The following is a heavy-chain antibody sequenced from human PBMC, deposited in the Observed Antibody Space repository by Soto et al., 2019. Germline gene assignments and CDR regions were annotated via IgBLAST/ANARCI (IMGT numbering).Heavy chain of an antibody. J-gene: IGHJ6*02. D-gene: IGHD3-3*01. V-gene: IGHV4-30-4*01. Sequence: SETLSLTCTVSGGSISSGDYYWSWIRQPPGKGPEWIGYIYYSGSTYYNPSLKSRVTISVDTSKNQFSLKLSSVTAADTAVYYCAKEPVSITIFGVNGMDVWGQGTTVTVSS. CDR1: GGSISSGDYY. CDR2: IYYSGST. CDR3: AKEPVSITIFGVNGMDV.